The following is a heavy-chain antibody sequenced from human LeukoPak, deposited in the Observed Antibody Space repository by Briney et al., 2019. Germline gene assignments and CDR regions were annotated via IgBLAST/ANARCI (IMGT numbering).Heavy chain of an antibody. CDR3: ARSGVRDAFDI. J-gene: IGHJ3*02. CDR1: GGTFSSYA. V-gene: IGHV1-69*05. D-gene: IGHD7-27*01. Sequence: GASVTVSCKASGGTFSSYAISWVRQAPGQGLEWMGGIIPIFGTANYAQKFQGRVTITTDESTSTAYMELSSLRSEDTAVYYCARSGVRDAFDIWGQGTMVTVSS. CDR2: IIPIFGTA.